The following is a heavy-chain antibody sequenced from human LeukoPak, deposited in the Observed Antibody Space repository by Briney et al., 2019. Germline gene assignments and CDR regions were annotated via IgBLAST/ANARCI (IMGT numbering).Heavy chain of an antibody. J-gene: IGHJ4*02. CDR2: ITADAGGT. V-gene: IGHV3-23*01. D-gene: IGHD6-19*01. Sequence: LPGGSLRLSCAASGFTFTIYPMTWVRQAPGKGLEWVSAITADAGGTFYADSVKGRFTISRDDSKNTLYLQMNSLRAEDTAVYYCAKFTSGWFEDSWGQGTLVTVSS. CDR1: GFTFTIYP. CDR3: AKFTSGWFEDS.